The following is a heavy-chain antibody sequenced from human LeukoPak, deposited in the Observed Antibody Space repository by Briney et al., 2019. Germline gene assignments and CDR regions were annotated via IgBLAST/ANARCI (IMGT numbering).Heavy chain of an antibody. CDR1: GYTLTELS. J-gene: IGHJ4*02. CDR3: ATPQQRASYPIAAAGPLDY. V-gene: IGHV1-24*01. Sequence: ASVKVSCKFSGYTLTELSMHWVRHAPGKRPEWVGGFDPEDGETSYAQKFHGRVSITEITSTDTAYMELSSLRSEDTAVYYCATPQQRASYPIAAAGPLDYWGQGTLVTVSS. CDR2: FDPEDGET. D-gene: IGHD6-13*01.